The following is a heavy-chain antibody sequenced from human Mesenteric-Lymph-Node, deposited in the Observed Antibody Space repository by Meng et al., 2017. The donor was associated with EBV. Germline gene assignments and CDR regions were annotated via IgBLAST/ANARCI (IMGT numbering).Heavy chain of an antibody. CDR1: GFTFSSYG. CDR3: AKGPQLPQYFQH. J-gene: IGHJ1*01. V-gene: IGHV3-23*04. CDR2: ISGSGGAT. D-gene: IGHD2-2*01. Sequence: EVQLVESGGGLVERGXSLRLSCAASGFTFSSYGMNWVRQAPGKGLEWVSAISGSGGATYYADSVKGRFTISRDNSKNTLYLQMSSLRADDTAVYYCAKGPQLPQYFQHWGQGTLVTVSS.